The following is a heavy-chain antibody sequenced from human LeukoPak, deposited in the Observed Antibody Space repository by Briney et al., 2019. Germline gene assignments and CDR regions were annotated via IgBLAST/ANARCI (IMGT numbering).Heavy chain of an antibody. V-gene: IGHV3-7*01. Sequence: GGSLRLSCAASGFTFSDYYMSWIRQAPGKGLEWVANIKQDGSEKYYVDSVKGRFTISRDNAKNSLYLQMNSLRGEDTVVYYCARNAPFDYWGQGTLVTVPS. CDR3: ARNAPFDY. CDR1: GFTFSDYY. CDR2: IKQDGSEK. J-gene: IGHJ4*02.